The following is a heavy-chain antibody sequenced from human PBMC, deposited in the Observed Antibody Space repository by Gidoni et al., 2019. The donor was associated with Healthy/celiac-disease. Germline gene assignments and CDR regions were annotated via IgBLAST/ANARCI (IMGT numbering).Heavy chain of an antibody. Sequence: QVQLQESGPGLLKPSEPLSLTCTVSGYSISSGYYWGWIRHPPGKGLEWIGSIYHSGSTYYNPSLKSRGTISVDTSKNQFSLKLSSVTAADTAVYYCAREGEVETGTHDYWGQGTLVTVSS. D-gene: IGHD1-1*01. CDR2: IYHSGST. J-gene: IGHJ4*02. CDR1: GYSISSGYY. CDR3: AREGEVETGTHDY. V-gene: IGHV4-38-2*02.